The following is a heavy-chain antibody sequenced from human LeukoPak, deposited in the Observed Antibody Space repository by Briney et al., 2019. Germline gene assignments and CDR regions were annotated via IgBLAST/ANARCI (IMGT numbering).Heavy chain of an antibody. Sequence: KPSETLSLTCTVSAGSVSSSSYSWGWIRQPPGKGPEWIGSIYYSGSTYYNPSLKSRVTISADTSKNEFSLKLTSVTAADTAVFYCAAQVYCSGGSCYSRYFDYWGQGTLVTVSS. J-gene: IGHJ4*02. D-gene: IGHD2-15*01. V-gene: IGHV4-39*01. CDR2: IYYSGST. CDR1: AGSVSSSSYS. CDR3: AAQVYCSGGSCYSRYFDY.